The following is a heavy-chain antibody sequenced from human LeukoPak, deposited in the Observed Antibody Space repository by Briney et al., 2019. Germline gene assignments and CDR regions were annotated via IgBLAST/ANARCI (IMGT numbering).Heavy chain of an antibody. CDR2: IHAGNGKT. CDR3: ARYQNYYGSGSYFDYGMDV. CDR1: GYTFTSYA. J-gene: IGHJ6*02. Sequence: ASEKVSCKASGYTFTSYAMHWVRQAAGQRLEWMGWIHAGNGKTKYSQKFQGRVTITRDTSASTAYMELSSLRSEDTAVYYCARYQNYYGSGSYFDYGMDVWGQGTTVTVFS. D-gene: IGHD3-10*01. V-gene: IGHV1-3*01.